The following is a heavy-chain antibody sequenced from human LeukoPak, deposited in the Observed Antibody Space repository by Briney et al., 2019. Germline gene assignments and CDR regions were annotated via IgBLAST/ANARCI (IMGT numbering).Heavy chain of an antibody. J-gene: IGHJ5*02. CDR2: INPNSGGT. D-gene: IGHD5-24*01. CDR3: ARDWVNRDGYWFDP. CDR1: GYTFTGYY. V-gene: IGHV1-2*02. Sequence: ASVKVSCKASGYTFTGYYMHWVRQAPGQGLEWMGWINPNSGGTNYAQKFQGRVTMTRDTSISTAYMELSRLRSDDTAVYYCARDWVNRDGYWFDPWGQGTLVTVSS.